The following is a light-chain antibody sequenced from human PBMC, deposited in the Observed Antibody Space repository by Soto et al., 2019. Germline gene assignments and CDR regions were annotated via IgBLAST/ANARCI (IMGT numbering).Light chain of an antibody. Sequence: QSALTQPPSASGSPGQSVTISCTGTSSDVGGYNYVSWYQQHPGKAPKLMIYEVTKRPSGVPDRFSGSKSGNTAFLTVSGLQAEDEADYYCSSYAGNNNLVFGGGTKVTVL. V-gene: IGLV2-8*01. J-gene: IGLJ2*01. CDR3: SSYAGNNNLV. CDR1: SSDVGGYNY. CDR2: EVT.